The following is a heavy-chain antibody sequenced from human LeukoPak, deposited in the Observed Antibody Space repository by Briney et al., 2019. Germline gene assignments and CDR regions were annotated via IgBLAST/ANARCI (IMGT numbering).Heavy chain of an antibody. Sequence: GGSLRLSCAASGFTFDDYGMSWVRQAPGKGLEWVSAISGSGGSTYYADSVKGRFTISRVNSKNTLYLQMNSLRAEDTAVYYCAKGSGSYLSPLYYFDYWGQGTLVTVSS. CDR3: AKGSGSYLSPLYYFDY. CDR1: GFTFDDYG. J-gene: IGHJ4*02. V-gene: IGHV3-23*01. D-gene: IGHD1-26*01. CDR2: ISGSGGST.